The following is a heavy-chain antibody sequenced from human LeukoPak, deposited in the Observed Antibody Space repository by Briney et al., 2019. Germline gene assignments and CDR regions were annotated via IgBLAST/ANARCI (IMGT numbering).Heavy chain of an antibody. Sequence: GGSLRLSCVASGFTFSTYGMHWVRQAPGKGLEWVAIIWYDGSNKYYADSVKGRFTISRDNSKNTLYLQMNSLRAEDTAEYYCAKDSNGWYQRGSNYFDYWGQGTLVTVSS. CDR1: GFTFSTYG. J-gene: IGHJ4*02. V-gene: IGHV3-33*06. D-gene: IGHD6-19*01. CDR2: IWYDGSNK. CDR3: AKDSNGWYQRGSNYFDY.